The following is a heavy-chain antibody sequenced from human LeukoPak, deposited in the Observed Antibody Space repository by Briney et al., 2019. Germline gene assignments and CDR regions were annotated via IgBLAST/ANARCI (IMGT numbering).Heavy chain of an antibody. D-gene: IGHD6-19*01. CDR2: ISERGSTT. CDR1: GFTFSSYA. Sequence: GGSLRLSCAASGFTFSSYAMTWVRQAPGKGLEWVSTISERGSTTYYADSVKGRLTISRDNSENTLYLQMNSLRAEDTAVYYCAKEAVAATRPAEYFDYWGQGNLVTLSS. J-gene: IGHJ4*02. V-gene: IGHV3-23*01. CDR3: AKEAVAATRPAEYFDY.